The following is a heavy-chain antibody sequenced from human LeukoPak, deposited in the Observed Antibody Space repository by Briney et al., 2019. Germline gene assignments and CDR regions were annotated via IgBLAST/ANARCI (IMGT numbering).Heavy chain of an antibody. CDR3: AELGITMIGGV. CDR2: ISSSSTYI. V-gene: IGHV3-21*01. D-gene: IGHD3-10*02. CDR1: GFTFSSYS. Sequence: GGSLRLSCAASGFTFSSYSMNWVRQSPGKGLEWVSSISSSSTYIYYADSVKGRFTVSRDNAKNSLYLQMNSLRAEDTAVYYCAELGITMIGGVWGKGTTVTISS. J-gene: IGHJ6*04.